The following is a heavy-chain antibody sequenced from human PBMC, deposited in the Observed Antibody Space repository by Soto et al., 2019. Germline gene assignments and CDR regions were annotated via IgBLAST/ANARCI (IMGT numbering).Heavy chain of an antibody. CDR2: ISTSSSYT. CDR3: ARGGGSWLADY. CDR1: RFTFSDYY. J-gene: IGHJ4*02. D-gene: IGHD6-13*01. Sequence: QVQLVESGGGLVKPGDSLRLSYAASRFTFSDYYMSWIRQAPGKGLEWVSYISTSSSYTKYADSVKGRFTISRDNAKNSLYLQMNTLRVEDTAVYYCARGGGSWLADYWGQGTLVTVSS. V-gene: IGHV3-11*05.